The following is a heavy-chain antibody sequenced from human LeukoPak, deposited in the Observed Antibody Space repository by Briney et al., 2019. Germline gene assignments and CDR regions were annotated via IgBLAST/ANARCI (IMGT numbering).Heavy chain of an antibody. Sequence: GGSLRLSCAASGFTFSSYAMHWVRQAPGKGLEYVSAISSNGGSTYYANSVKGRFTISRDNSKNTLYLQMGSLRAEDMAVYYCARLSLNSGSYVDYWGQGTLVTVSS. J-gene: IGHJ4*02. D-gene: IGHD1-26*01. CDR3: ARLSLNSGSYVDY. CDR1: GFTFSSYA. V-gene: IGHV3-64*01. CDR2: ISSNGGST.